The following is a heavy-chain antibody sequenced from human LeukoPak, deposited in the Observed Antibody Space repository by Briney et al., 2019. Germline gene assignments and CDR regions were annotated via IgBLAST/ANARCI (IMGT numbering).Heavy chain of an antibody. D-gene: IGHD3-22*01. CDR3: ARLGYYDKKARD. CDR1: GGSFSGYY. Sequence: SETLSLTCAVYGGSFSGYYWSWIRQPPGRGLEWIGEINHSGSNNYNPSLKSRVTISVDTSKNQFSLKLSSVTAADTAVYYCARLGYYDKKARDWGQGTLVTVSS. V-gene: IGHV4-34*01. CDR2: INHSGSN. J-gene: IGHJ4*02.